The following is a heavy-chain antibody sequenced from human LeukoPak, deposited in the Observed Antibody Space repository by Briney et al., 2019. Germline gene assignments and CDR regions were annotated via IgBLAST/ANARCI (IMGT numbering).Heavy chain of an antibody. D-gene: IGHD1-20*01. Sequence: PGESLKISCEGSGYSFTTYWIGWVRQMPGKGLEWMGIISPGDSDTRYSPSFQGQVTISADKSISTAYLQWSTLKASDTAIYYCARLGMTGTTLYYFDYWGQGTLVTVSP. V-gene: IGHV5-51*01. CDR3: ARLGMTGTTLYYFDY. J-gene: IGHJ4*02. CDR1: GYSFTTYW. CDR2: ISPGDSDT.